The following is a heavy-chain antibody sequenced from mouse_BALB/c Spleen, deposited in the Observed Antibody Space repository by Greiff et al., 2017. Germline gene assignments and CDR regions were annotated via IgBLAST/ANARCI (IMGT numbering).Heavy chain of an antibody. D-gene: IGHD1-2*01. Sequence: EVKLMESGGGLVKPGGSLKLSCAASGFTFSDYYMYWVRQTPEKRLEWVATISDGSSYTYYPDSVKGRFTISRDNAKNNLYLQMSSLKSEDTAMYYCARDGTTAPDYWGQGTTLTVSS. J-gene: IGHJ2*01. V-gene: IGHV5-4*02. CDR2: ISDGSSYT. CDR3: ARDGTTAPDY. CDR1: GFTFSDYY.